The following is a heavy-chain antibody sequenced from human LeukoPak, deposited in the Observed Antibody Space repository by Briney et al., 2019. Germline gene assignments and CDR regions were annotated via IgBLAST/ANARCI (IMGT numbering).Heavy chain of an antibody. Sequence: GGSLRLSCAASGFTFSSYSMNWVRQAPGKGLEWVSSISSSSSYIYYADSVKGRFTISRDNAKNSLYLQMNSLRAEDTAVYYCAREDTMMLHMDVWGKGTTVTVSS. V-gene: IGHV3-21*01. J-gene: IGHJ6*03. CDR1: GFTFSSYS. CDR3: AREDTMMLHMDV. D-gene: IGHD3-22*01. CDR2: ISSSSSYI.